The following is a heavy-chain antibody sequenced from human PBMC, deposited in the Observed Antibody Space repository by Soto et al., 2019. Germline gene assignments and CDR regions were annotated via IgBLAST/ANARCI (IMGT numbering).Heavy chain of an antibody. V-gene: IGHV4-38-2*01. D-gene: IGHD6-19*01. CDR2: IYHSGNT. CDR1: GYSISSGYY. CDR3: ARARIVVAGTIVDY. Sequence: SETLSLTCAVSGYSISSGYYCGWIRQPPGKGLEWIGIIYHSGNTYYNPSLKSRVTISVDTSKNHFSLKLSSVTAADTAVYYCARARIVVAGTIVDYWGQGTLVTVSS. J-gene: IGHJ4*02.